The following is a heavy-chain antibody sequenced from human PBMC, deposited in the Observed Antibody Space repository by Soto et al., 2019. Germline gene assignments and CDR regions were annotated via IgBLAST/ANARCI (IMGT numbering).Heavy chain of an antibody. CDR1: GGSFRGYY. CDR3: GRLEGLATISYYFDY. J-gene: IGHJ4*02. V-gene: IGHV4-34*01. CDR2: INYSGST. D-gene: IGHD3-9*01. Sequence: PSGTLSLTCAVYGGSFRGYYLSWIRPPPGKGLEWIGRINYSGSTYYNPSLESRVTISVDKSKNQFSLKLMSLSAADTAVYYCGRLEGLATISYYFDYWGQGALVTVSS.